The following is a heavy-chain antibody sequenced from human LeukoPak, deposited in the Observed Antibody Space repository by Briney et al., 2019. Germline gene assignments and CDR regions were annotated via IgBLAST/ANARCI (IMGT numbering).Heavy chain of an antibody. CDR3: ARGAPNADIVVVPAAIMDV. CDR1: GYTFTGYY. D-gene: IGHD2-2*01. CDR2: INPNSGGT. Sequence: ASVKVPCKASGYTFTGYYMHWVRQAPGQGLEWMGWINPNSGGTNYAQKFQGRVTMTRDTSISTAYMELSRLRSDDTAVYYCARGAPNADIVVVPAAIMDVWGKGTTVTVSS. V-gene: IGHV1-2*02. J-gene: IGHJ6*03.